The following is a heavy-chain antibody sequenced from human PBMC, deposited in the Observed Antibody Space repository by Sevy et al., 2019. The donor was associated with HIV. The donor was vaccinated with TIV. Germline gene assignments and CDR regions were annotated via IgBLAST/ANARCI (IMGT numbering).Heavy chain of an antibody. J-gene: IGHJ6*02. CDR3: TTPPALGFAMMVVAEAGMDV. CDR2: IKSKSDGGKT. CDR1: GFIFSNPW. Sequence: GESLKISCVASGFIFSNPWMSWVRQAPGKGLEWDGRIKSKSDGGKTDYASPVIGRVNISRDDSRNTQYLQMNSLKIEDTGVYYCTTPPALGFAMMVVAEAGMDVWGQGTTVTVSS. V-gene: IGHV3-15*01. D-gene: IGHD3-22*01.